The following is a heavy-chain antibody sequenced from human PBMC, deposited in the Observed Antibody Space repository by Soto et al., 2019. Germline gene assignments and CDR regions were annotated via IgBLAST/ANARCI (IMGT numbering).Heavy chain of an antibody. CDR3: ARGGVDGGIVVVPAASLDP. CDR2: IIPIFGTA. Sequence: QVQLVQSGAEVKKPGSSVKVSCKASGGTFSSYAISWVRQAPGQGLEWMGGIIPIFGTANYAQKFQGRVTITADESTSRGYREVSSLRSEDTAVYYCARGGVDGGIVVVPAASLDPWGQGTLVTVSS. J-gene: IGHJ5*02. D-gene: IGHD2-2*01. CDR1: GGTFSSYA. V-gene: IGHV1-69*01.